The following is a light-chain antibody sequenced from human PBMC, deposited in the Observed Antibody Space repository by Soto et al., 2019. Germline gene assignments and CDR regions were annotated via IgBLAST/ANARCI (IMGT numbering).Light chain of an antibody. V-gene: IGKV1-5*03. CDR1: QSISTW. J-gene: IGKJ3*01. CDR3: QQYNSKPLT. Sequence: DIQMTQSPSTLSASVGDRVTITCRASQSISTWLAWYPQKPGKAPKLLIYEASNLESGVPSRFSGSVSGTEFTLTISSLQPDEFATYYCQQYNSKPLTFGPGTNVDIK. CDR2: EAS.